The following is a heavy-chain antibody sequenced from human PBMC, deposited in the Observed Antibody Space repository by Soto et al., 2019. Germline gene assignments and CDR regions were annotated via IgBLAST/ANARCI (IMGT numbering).Heavy chain of an antibody. CDR2: IIPIFGTA. CDR3: ARDSEAAAGDYYYGIDV. Sequence: QVQLVQSGAEVKKPGSSVKVSCKASGGTFSSYAISWVRQAPGQGLEWMGGIIPIFGTANYAQKFQGRVTITADESTSTAYMELSSLRSEDTAVYYCARDSEAAAGDYYYGIDVWGQGTTVTVSS. J-gene: IGHJ6*02. CDR1: GGTFSSYA. D-gene: IGHD6-13*01. V-gene: IGHV1-69*01.